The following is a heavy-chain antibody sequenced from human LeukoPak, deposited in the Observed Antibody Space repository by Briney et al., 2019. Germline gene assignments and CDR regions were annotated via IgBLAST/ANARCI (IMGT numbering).Heavy chain of an antibody. Sequence: GGSLRLSCVASGFTFSSYNMNWVRQAPGKGLEWVSSISSSSNYIYYADSVKGRFTISRDNAKNSLYLQVISLRAEDTAVYYCARGPSIAARYDAFDIWGQGTMVTVSS. J-gene: IGHJ3*02. CDR2: ISSSSNYI. D-gene: IGHD6-6*01. V-gene: IGHV3-21*01. CDR1: GFTFSSYN. CDR3: ARGPSIAARYDAFDI.